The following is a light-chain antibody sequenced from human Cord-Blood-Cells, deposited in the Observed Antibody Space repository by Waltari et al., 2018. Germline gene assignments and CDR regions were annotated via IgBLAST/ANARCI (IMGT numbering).Light chain of an antibody. V-gene: IGLV3-1*01. CDR3: QAWDSSTVV. CDR2: QDS. J-gene: IGLJ2*01. Sequence: SSELTQPPSVSVSPGQTASITCSGDKLGAKYACWYQQKPGQSPVLVIYQDSKLPSGIPERFSGSNYGNTATLTISGTQAMDEADYYCQAWDSSTVVFGGGTKLTVL. CDR1: KLGAKY.